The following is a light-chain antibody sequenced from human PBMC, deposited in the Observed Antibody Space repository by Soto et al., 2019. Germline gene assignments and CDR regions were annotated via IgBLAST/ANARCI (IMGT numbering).Light chain of an antibody. CDR2: GNS. CDR3: QSYDSSLSGFVV. CDR1: SSNIGAGYD. V-gene: IGLV1-40*01. Sequence: QSVLTQPPSVSGAPGQRVTISCTGSSSNIGAGYDVHWYQQLPGTAPKLLIYGNSNRPSGVPDRFSGSKSGTSASLAITGLQAKDEADYYCQSYDSSLSGFVVFCGGTKLTVL. J-gene: IGLJ2*01.